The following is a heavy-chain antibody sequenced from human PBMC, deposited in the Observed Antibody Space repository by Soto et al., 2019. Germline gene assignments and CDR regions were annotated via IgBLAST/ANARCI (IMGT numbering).Heavy chain of an antibody. CDR1: GDSVSSSSVT. V-gene: IGHV6-1*01. CDR2: TYYRSKWYN. Sequence: QVQLQQSEPGLVKPSQTLSLTCAISGDSVSSSSVTWNWIRQSPSRGLEWLGRTYYRSKWYNDYAESVKSRITINPDTSKNQFSLHLNSETPEDTAVYYCVRLIGNSWLDFWGQGTLVTVSS. J-gene: IGHJ5*01. D-gene: IGHD1-26*01. CDR3: VRLIGNSWLDF.